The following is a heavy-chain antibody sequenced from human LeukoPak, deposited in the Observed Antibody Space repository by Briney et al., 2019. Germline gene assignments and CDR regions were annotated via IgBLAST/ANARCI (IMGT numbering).Heavy chain of an antibody. V-gene: IGHV4-34*01. CDR1: GVSFSGYY. D-gene: IGHD3-22*01. CDR3: ARLGPRYYYDSSGYSYYFDY. CDR2: INHSGST. Sequence: PSETLSLTCAVYGVSFSGYYWSWIRQPPGKGLEWIGEINHSGSTNYNPSLKSRVTISVDTSKNQFSLKLSSVTAADTAVYYCARLGPRYYYDSSGYSYYFDYWGQGTLVTVSS. J-gene: IGHJ4*02.